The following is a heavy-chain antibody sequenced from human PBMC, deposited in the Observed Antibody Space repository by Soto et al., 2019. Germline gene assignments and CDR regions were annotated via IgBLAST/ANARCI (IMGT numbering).Heavy chain of an antibody. CDR3: ARDWGATPLAPYYYYSGMDV. CDR2: ISYDGSNK. J-gene: IGHJ6*02. CDR1: GFTFSSYA. D-gene: IGHD3-16*01. V-gene: IGHV3-30-3*01. Sequence: QVQLVESGGGVVQPGRSLRLSCAASGFTFSSYAMHWVRQAPGKGLEWVAVISYDGSNKYYAESVKGRFTISRDNSKNTLYLQMNNLRAEDTAVYYCARDWGATPLAPYYYYSGMDVWGQGTTVTVSS.